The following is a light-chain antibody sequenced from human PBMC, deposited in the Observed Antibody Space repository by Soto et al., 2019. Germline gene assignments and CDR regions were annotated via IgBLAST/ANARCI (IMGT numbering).Light chain of an antibody. CDR2: GAS. CDR1: QSVSSSY. V-gene: IGKV3-20*01. J-gene: IGKJ1*01. CDR3: QQFGSSPWT. Sequence: EIVLTQSPGTLSLSPGERATLSCRASQSVSSSYLAWYQQKPGQAPRLLIYGASTRATGIPDRFSGSGSGTDFTLTIRRLEPEDLAVYYCQQFGSSPWTFGQGTKVEI.